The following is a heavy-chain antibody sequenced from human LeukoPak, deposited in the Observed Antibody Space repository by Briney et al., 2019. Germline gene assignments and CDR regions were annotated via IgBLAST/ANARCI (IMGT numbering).Heavy chain of an antibody. CDR2: ISAYNGNT. CDR1: GYTFTSYG. D-gene: IGHD3-3*01. J-gene: IGHJ4*02. CDR3: ARVHDFWSGYYFDY. Sequence: ASVKVSCKASGYTFTSYGISWVRQAPGQGLEWMGWISAYNGNTNYAQKLQGRVTMTTGTSTSTAYMELRSLRSDDTAVYYCARVHDFWSGYYFDYWGQGTLVTVSS. V-gene: IGHV1-18*01.